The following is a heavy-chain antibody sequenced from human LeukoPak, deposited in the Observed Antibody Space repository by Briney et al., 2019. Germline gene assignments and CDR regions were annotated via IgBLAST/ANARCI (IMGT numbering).Heavy chain of an antibody. Sequence: ETLSLTCTVSGGSISSYYWSWIRQPPGKGLEWVSTISGSGDNTYYADSVKGRFTISRDNSRNTLYLQVNSLRAEDTAVYSCAKGRHIAAPDAFDIWGQGTMVTVSS. D-gene: IGHD6-13*01. CDR3: AKGRHIAAPDAFDI. J-gene: IGHJ3*02. CDR1: GGSISSYY. CDR2: ISGSGDNT. V-gene: IGHV3-23*01.